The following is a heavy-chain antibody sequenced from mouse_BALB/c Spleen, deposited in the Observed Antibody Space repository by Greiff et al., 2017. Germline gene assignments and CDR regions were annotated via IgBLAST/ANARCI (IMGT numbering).Heavy chain of an antibody. CDR1: GFTFSSYT. CDR2: ISSGGSYT. V-gene: IGHV5-6-4*01. J-gene: IGHJ4*01. CDR3: TRGYYYGSSYYAMDY. D-gene: IGHD1-1*01. Sequence: EVQVVESGGGLVKPGGSLKLSCAASGFTFSSYTMSWVRQTPEKRLEWVATISSGGSYTYYPDSVKGRFTISRDNAKNTLYLQMSSLKSEDTAMYYCTRGYYYGSSYYAMDYWGQGTSVTVSS.